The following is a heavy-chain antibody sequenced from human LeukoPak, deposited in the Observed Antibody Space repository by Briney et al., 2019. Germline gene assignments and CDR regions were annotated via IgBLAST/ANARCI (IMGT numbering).Heavy chain of an antibody. J-gene: IGHJ6*02. CDR1: GYTFTSYD. CDR2: MNPNSGNT. CDR3: ARAKKQILAYGMDV. Sequence: GASVKVSCKASGYTFTSYDINWVRQATGQGLEWMGWMNPNSGNTGYAQKFQGRVTMTRNTSISTAYMELRSLRSEDTAVYYCARAKKQILAYGMDVWGQGTTVTVSS. V-gene: IGHV1-8*01. D-gene: IGHD3-3*01.